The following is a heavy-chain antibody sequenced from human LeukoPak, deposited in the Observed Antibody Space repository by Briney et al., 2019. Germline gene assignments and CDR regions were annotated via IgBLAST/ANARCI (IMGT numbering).Heavy chain of an antibody. Sequence: GGSLRLSCAASGFTVSSYGMTWVRQAPGKGPEWVSLISGSGGNTYYADSVKGRFTISRDNSKNTLYLQMNSLRAEDTAVYYCAKEGYYYDSSGYYYFDYWGQGTLVTVSS. V-gene: IGHV3-23*01. CDR3: AKEGYYYDSSGYYYFDY. J-gene: IGHJ4*02. D-gene: IGHD3-22*01. CDR1: GFTVSSYG. CDR2: ISGSGGNT.